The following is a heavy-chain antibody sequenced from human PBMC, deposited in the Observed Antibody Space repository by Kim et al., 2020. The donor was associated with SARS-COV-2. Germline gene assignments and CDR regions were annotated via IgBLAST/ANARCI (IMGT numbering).Heavy chain of an antibody. J-gene: IGHJ6*02. CDR3: ARLSAAYSYYYGMDV. Sequence: PSFQGHVTISADKSISTAYLQWSSLKASDTAMYYCARLSAAYSYYYGMDVWGQGTTVTVSS. V-gene: IGHV5-10-1*01.